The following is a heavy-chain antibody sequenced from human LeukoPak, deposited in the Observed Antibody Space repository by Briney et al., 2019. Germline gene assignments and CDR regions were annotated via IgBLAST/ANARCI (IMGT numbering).Heavy chain of an antibody. D-gene: IGHD3-9*01. V-gene: IGHV4-59*02. CDR2: IYYSGST. J-gene: IGHJ3*02. CDR1: GGSVSSYY. Sequence: SVTLSLTCTVSGGSVSSYYWSWIRQPPGKGLEWIGYIYYSGSTNYNPSLKSRVTISVDTSKNQFSLKLSSVTAADTAVYYCARDPYYDILTGTVGSAFDIWGQGTMVTVSS. CDR3: ARDPYYDILTGTVGSAFDI.